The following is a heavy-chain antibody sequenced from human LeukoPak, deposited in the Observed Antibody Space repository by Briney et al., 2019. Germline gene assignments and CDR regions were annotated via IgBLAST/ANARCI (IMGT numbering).Heavy chain of an antibody. CDR2: ISGSGGST. V-gene: IGHV3-23*01. CDR1: GFTFSSYA. Sequence: GGSLRLSCAASGFTFSSYAMSWVRQAPGKGLEWVSAISGSGGSTYYADSVKGRFTISRDNSKNTLYLQMNSLRAEDTAVYYCAKDPIYSSSWLHQVWFDPWGQGTLVTVSS. D-gene: IGHD6-13*01. J-gene: IGHJ5*02. CDR3: AKDPIYSSSWLHQVWFDP.